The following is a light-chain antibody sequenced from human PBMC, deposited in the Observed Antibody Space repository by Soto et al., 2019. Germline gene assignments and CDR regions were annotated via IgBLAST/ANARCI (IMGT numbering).Light chain of an antibody. CDR3: QQYGSSPQT. J-gene: IGKJ1*01. V-gene: IGKV3-20*01. Sequence: EIVLTQSPGTLSLSPGETVALSCRASQSVTNNYLAWYQQKRGQAPRLLIYGASNMATGIPDRFSGGGSGTDFILTIIRLEPEDFAVYYCQQYGSSPQTFGQGTKVEIK. CDR2: GAS. CDR1: QSVTNNY.